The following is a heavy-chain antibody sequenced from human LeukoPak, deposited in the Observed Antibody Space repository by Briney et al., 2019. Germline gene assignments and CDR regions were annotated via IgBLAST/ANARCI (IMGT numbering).Heavy chain of an antibody. CDR3: ARGHGSGSSLYYYYGMDV. CDR2: ISSDGQTT. V-gene: IGHV3-64*01. Sequence: PGGSLRLSCAASGFTFSDFAMHWVRQAPGKGLEYVSAISSDGQTTYYVHSVKGRVTISRDNSNNTLYLQMGSLRPEDMAVYYCARGHGSGSSLYYYYGMDVWGQGTTVTVSS. J-gene: IGHJ6*02. CDR1: GFTFSDFA. D-gene: IGHD3-10*01.